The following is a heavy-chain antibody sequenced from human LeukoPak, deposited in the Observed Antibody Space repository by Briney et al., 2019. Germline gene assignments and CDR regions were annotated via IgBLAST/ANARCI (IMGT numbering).Heavy chain of an antibody. J-gene: IGHJ4*02. V-gene: IGHV3-48*03. CDR1: GFTFSSYA. CDR2: ISSSGDTI. D-gene: IGHD6-19*01. CDR3: ASRSRDY. Sequence: GGSLRLSCAASGFTFSSYAMSWVRQAPGKGLEWISYISSSGDTIYYADSVKGRFTISRDNAQNSLHLQMNSLSVEDTAVYYCASRSRDYWGQGTLVTVSS.